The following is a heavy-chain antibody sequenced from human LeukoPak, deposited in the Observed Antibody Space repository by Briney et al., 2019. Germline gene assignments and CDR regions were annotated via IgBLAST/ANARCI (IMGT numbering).Heavy chain of an antibody. CDR2: ISDSGGST. V-gene: IGHV3-23*01. D-gene: IGHD5-12*01. CDR3: AKGLGYRSYYFDY. J-gene: IGHJ4*02. Sequence: GGSLRLSCAVSGFTFRSYAMSCVRQAPGKGLEWVSGISDSGGSTYYADSVKGRFTISRDNSKNTLYLQMNSLRAEDTAVYYCAKGLGYRSYYFDYWGQGTLVTVSS. CDR1: GFTFRSYA.